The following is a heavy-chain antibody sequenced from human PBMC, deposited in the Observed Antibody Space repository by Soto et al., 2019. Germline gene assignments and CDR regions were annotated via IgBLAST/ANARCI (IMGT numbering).Heavy chain of an antibody. CDR2: ISNRGTP. Sequence: QVQLQESGPGLVKPSQTLSLICTVSGDSISSDNYFWSWIRQPPGQGLEWIGYISNRGTPYYTPSLKRRVTISLDTSRNRFSLDMCSVTAADTAVYYCAREVNVVALSDACDIWGQGTMVTVSS. D-gene: IGHD2-8*01. CDR1: GDSISSDNYF. CDR3: AREVNVVALSDACDI. V-gene: IGHV4-30-4*01. J-gene: IGHJ3*02.